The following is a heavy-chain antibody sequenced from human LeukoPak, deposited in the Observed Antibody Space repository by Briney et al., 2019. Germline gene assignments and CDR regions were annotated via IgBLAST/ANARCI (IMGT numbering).Heavy chain of an antibody. V-gene: IGHV4-34*01. D-gene: IGHD4-17*01. CDR2: INHSGYT. Sequence: PSETLSLTCAASGVSFNDYYWSWVRQTPGKGLEWIGEINHSGYTNDSPSLKSRVTLSIDTSRKQFSLNVRSVAVADTGIYYCTRMTTGHDYWGQGTLVTVSS. CDR3: TRMTTGHDY. J-gene: IGHJ4*02. CDR1: GVSFNDYY.